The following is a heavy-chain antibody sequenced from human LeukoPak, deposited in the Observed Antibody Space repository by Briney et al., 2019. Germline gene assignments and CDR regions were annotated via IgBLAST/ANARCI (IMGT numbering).Heavy chain of an antibody. V-gene: IGHV3-66*01. CDR3: AKRPLSSCN. CDR2: IYSGGST. J-gene: IGHJ4*01. CDR1: GFTMRDND. Sequence: GGSLRLSCAASGFTMRDNDMTWVRQAPGKGLEWVSLIYSGGSTSYADSVKGRFTNSRDNSKNTLYLQMNSLRAEDTAVYYCAKRPLSSCNWGLGTLVTVSS.